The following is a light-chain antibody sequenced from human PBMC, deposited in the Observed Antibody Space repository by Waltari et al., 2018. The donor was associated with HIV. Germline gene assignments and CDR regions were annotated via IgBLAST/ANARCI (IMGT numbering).Light chain of an antibody. CDR2: EVS. CDR3: SSFTSSSSPVQ. V-gene: IGLV2-14*01. Sequence: QSALTQPASVSGSPGQSITISCTGTLSDVGGYDFVSWYQLHPGKAPKLMIYEVSNRPSGVSNRFSGSKSGNTASLTISGLQAEDEADYYCSSFTSSSSPVQFGGGTKLTVL. CDR1: LSDVGGYDF. J-gene: IGLJ2*01.